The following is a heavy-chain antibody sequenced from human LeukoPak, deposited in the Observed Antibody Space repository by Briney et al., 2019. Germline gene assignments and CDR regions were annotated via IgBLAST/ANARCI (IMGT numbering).Heavy chain of an antibody. V-gene: IGHV3-7*01. D-gene: IGHD1-1*01. CDR1: GFTFSSYW. J-gene: IGHJ6*02. Sequence: GGSLRLSCAASGFTFSSYWMSWVRQAPGKGLEWVANIKQDGSEKYYVDSVKGRFTISRDNAKNSLYLQMNSLRAEDTAVYYCAREGNWNDYYYYGMDVWGQGTMVTVSS. CDR2: IKQDGSEK. CDR3: AREGNWNDYYYYGMDV.